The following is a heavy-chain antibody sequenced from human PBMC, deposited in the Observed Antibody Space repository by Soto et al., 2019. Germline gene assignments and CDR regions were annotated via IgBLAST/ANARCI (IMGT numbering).Heavy chain of an antibody. D-gene: IGHD3-10*01. CDR3: ARDLGRGPSPLYYYGMDV. V-gene: IGHV3-30-3*01. CDR1: GFTFSSYA. Sequence: GGSLRLSCAASGFTFSSYAMHWVRQAPGKGLEWVAVISYDGSNKYYADSVKGRFTISRDNSKNTLYLQMNSLRAEDTAVYYCARDLGRGPSPLYYYGMDVWGQGTTVTVSS. J-gene: IGHJ6*02. CDR2: ISYDGSNK.